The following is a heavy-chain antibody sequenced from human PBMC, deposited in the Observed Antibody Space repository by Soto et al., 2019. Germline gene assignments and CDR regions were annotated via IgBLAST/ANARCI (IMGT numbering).Heavy chain of an antibody. CDR2: ISSNGDIT. CDR1: GFPFSPYS. CDR3: LKDGGEYNSDS. Sequence: GGSLRLSCSASGFPFSPYSMHWVRQAPGEGLEYVSAISSNGDITIYADSVKGRFTISRDNSKNTLYLQMSSLRTEDTAVYYCLKDGGEYNSDSWGQGALVTVSS. V-gene: IGHV3-64D*06. D-gene: IGHD3-16*01. J-gene: IGHJ4*02.